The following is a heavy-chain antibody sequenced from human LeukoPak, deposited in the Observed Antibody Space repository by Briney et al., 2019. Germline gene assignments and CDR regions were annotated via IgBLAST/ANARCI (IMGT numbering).Heavy chain of an antibody. J-gene: IGHJ4*02. CDR2: NYHSGST. V-gene: IGHV4-38-2*01. CDR3: ARGYSYGYDY. D-gene: IGHD5-18*01. CDR1: GYSFTSGYY. Sequence: SETVSVTCAASGYSFTSGYYWGWIRQPPGEGLEWIGSNYHSGSTYYNPYLKSRVTISVDTSKNQFSLKLSSVTAADTAVYYCARGYSYGYDYWGQGTLVTVSS.